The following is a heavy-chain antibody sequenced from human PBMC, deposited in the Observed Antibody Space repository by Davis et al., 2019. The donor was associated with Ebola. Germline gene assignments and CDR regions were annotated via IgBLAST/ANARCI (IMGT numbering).Heavy chain of an antibody. CDR1: GGSISSYY. CDR3: ARSGGSSSYTTGVDY. CDR2: IYYSGST. V-gene: IGHV4-59*01. D-gene: IGHD2-8*01. Sequence: PSETLSLTCTVSGGSISSYYWSWIRQPAGKGLEWIGYIYYSGSTNYNPSLKSRVTISVDTSKNQFSLKLSSVTAADTAVYYCARSGGSSSYTTGVDYWGQGTLVTVSS. J-gene: IGHJ4*02.